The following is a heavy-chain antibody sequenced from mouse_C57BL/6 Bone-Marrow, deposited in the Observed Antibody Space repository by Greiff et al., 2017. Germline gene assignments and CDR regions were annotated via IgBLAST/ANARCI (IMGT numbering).Heavy chain of an antibody. Sequence: QVQLQQPGAELVMPGASVKLSCKASGYTFTSYWMHWVKQRPGQGLEWIGEIDPSDSYTNYNQKFKGQSTLTVEQSSSTAYMQLSSLTSEDSAVYYCASSLFIATVVEGFAYWGQGTLVTVSA. CDR3: ASSLFIATVVEGFAY. CDR2: IDPSDSYT. V-gene: IGHV1-69*01. J-gene: IGHJ3*01. D-gene: IGHD1-1*01. CDR1: GYTFTSYW.